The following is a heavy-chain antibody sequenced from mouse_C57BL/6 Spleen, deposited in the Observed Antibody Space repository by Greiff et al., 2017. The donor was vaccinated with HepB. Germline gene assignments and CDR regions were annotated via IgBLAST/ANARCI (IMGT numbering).Heavy chain of an antibody. CDR3: TTEDYDVRFDY. Sequence: QVQLKQSGAELVRPGASVTLSCKASGYTFTDYEMHWVKQTPVHGLEWIGAIDPETGGTAYNQKFKGKAILTADKSSSTAYMELRSLTSEDSAVYYCTTEDYDVRFDYWGQGTTLTVSS. J-gene: IGHJ2*01. D-gene: IGHD2-4*01. CDR2: IDPETGGT. CDR1: GYTFTDYE. V-gene: IGHV1-15*01.